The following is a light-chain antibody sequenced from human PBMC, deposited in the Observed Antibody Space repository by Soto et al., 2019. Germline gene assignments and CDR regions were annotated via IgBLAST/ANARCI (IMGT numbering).Light chain of an antibody. CDR2: DAS. CDR1: QGISAW. Sequence: DIQMTQSPSTLSASVGDRVTITFRASQGISAWLAWYQQKPGKAPKLLIFDASTLQSGVPSRFSGSGSGTDFTLTISSLQPDDFATYYCQQYSSFWNTFGQGTKLEIK. CDR3: QQYSSFWNT. J-gene: IGKJ2*01. V-gene: IGKV1-5*01.